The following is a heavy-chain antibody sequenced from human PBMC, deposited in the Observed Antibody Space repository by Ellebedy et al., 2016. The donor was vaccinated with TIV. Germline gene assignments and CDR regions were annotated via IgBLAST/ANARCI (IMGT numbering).Heavy chain of an antibody. CDR3: ARDINGSYYADY. V-gene: IGHV3-30-3*01. D-gene: IGHD3-10*01. Sequence: PGGSLRLSCAASGFTFSSHAMHWVRQAPGKGLEWVTFISYDGSRRYYADSVKVRFTLSRYNSKNTLDLQMNSLRAEDTAVYYCARDINGSYYADYWGQGTLVTVSS. CDR2: ISYDGSRR. J-gene: IGHJ4*02. CDR1: GFTFSSHA.